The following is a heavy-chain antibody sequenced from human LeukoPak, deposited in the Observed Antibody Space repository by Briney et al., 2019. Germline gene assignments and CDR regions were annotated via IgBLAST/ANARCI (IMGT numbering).Heavy chain of an antibody. CDR2: ISDSGGST. CDR3: ARHDSFIPY. CDR1: GFTFSDYA. V-gene: IGHV3-23*01. D-gene: IGHD3-16*02. J-gene: IGHJ4*02. Sequence: GGSLRLSCVASGFTFSDYAMSWVRQAPGKGLEWVSGISDSGGSTYYADSVKGRCTISRDNSKNTVSLQMNNLRAEDTAVYFCARHDSFIPYWGQGTLVTVTS.